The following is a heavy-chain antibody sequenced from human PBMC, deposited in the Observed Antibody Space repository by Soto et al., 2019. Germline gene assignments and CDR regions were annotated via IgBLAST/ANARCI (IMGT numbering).Heavy chain of an antibody. CDR1: VCTFSSYA. D-gene: IGHD6-6*01. V-gene: IGHV1-69*13. CDR2: IIPIFGTA. J-gene: IGHJ5*02. Sequence: GXSVKVSCKASVCTFSSYAISWVRQAPGQGLEWMGGIIPIFGTANYAQKFQGRVTITADESTSTAYMELSSLRSEETAWYYCAIPSGPYDRSSWNWFDRWGQGALVTVSS. CDR3: AIPSGPYDRSSWNWFDR.